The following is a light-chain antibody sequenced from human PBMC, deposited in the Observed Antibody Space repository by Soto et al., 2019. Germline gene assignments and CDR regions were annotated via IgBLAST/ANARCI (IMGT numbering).Light chain of an antibody. CDR2: AAS. Sequence: MSPSPFPLFSFVRERSTITCPASQSISSYLNWYQQRPGKAPKLLIYAASSLQSGVPSRFSGSGSGTDFTLTISSLQPEDFATYFCQQSYNSPPLTFGGGTK. CDR3: QQSYNSPPLT. CDR1: QSISSY. J-gene: IGKJ4*01. V-gene: IGKV1-39*01.